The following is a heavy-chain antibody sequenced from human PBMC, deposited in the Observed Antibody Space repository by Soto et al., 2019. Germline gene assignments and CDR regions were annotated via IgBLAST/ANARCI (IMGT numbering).Heavy chain of an antibody. CDR3: ARDGHSMYV. V-gene: IGHV4-61*01. J-gene: IGHJ6*02. CDR2: IHVSGST. CDR1: GGSVSSGSYQ. Sequence: PSETLSLTCTVSGGSVSSGSYQWTWIRQPPGKGLEWIGYIHVSGSTNDNPSLKGRVTMSIDTSKNQFSLKLSSVTAADTAVYYCARDGHSMYVWGQGTKVTVSS.